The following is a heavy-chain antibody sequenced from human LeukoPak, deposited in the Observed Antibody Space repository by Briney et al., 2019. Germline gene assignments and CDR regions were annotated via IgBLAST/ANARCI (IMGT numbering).Heavy chain of an antibody. Sequence: GGSLRLSCAASGFTFSSYWMSWVRQAPGKGLEWVANIKQDGSEKYYVDSVKGRFTISRDDSKNTLYLQMTSLRAEDTAVYYCAKKTPGTYPFDYWGQGTLVTVSP. D-gene: IGHD6-13*01. CDR1: GFTFSSYW. CDR2: IKQDGSEK. V-gene: IGHV3-7*03. CDR3: AKKTPGTYPFDY. J-gene: IGHJ4*02.